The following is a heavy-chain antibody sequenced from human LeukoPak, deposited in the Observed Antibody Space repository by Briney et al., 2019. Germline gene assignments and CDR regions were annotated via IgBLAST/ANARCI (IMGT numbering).Heavy chain of an antibody. V-gene: IGHV3-23*01. Sequence: QPGGSLRLSCVASGFTFSSYAMGWVRQAPGKRPEWVSSLTDSGGTTYYVDSVKGRFTISRDNSKNTLYLHMNSLRAEDTAMYYCARDRGDYSDYSDFFDAWGQGTLVTFSS. CDR3: ARDRGDYSDYSDFFDA. J-gene: IGHJ4*02. CDR1: GFTFSSYA. D-gene: IGHD4-11*01. CDR2: LTDSGGTT.